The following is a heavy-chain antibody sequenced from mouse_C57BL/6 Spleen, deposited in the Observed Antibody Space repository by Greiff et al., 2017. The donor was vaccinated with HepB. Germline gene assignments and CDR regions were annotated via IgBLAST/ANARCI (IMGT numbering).Heavy chain of an antibody. J-gene: IGHJ2*01. CDR1: GYAFSSSW. CDR2: IYPGDGDT. Sequence: VQLQQSGPELVKPGASVKISCKASGYAFSSSWMNWVKQRPGKGLEWIGRIYPGDGDTNYNGKFKGKATLTADKSSSTAYMQLSSLTSEDSAVYFCARSLYYYGSMYYFDYWGQGTTLTVSS. V-gene: IGHV1-82*01. D-gene: IGHD1-1*01. CDR3: ARSLYYYGSMYYFDY.